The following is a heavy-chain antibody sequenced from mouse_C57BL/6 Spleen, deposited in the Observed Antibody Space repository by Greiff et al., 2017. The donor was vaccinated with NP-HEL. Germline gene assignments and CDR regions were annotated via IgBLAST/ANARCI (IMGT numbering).Heavy chain of an antibody. J-gene: IGHJ2*01. V-gene: IGHV1-85*01. CDR2: IYPRDGST. Sequence: QVQLKQSGPELVKPGASVKLSCKASGYTFTSYDINWVKQRPGPGLEWIGWIYPRDGSTKYNEKFKGKATLTVDTSSSTAYMELHSLTSEDSAVYFCARQYYDYDEPFDYWGQGTTLTVSS. CDR3: ARQYYDYDEPFDY. CDR1: GYTFTSYD. D-gene: IGHD2-4*01.